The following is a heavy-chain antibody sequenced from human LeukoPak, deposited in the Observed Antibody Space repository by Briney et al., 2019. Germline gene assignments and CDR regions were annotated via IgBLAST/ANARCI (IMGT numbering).Heavy chain of an antibody. CDR1: GFTFSSYA. CDR2: ISYDGSNK. J-gene: IGHJ4*02. CDR3: AKDGSSSWYYFDY. Sequence: PGGSLRLSCAASGFTFSSYAMSWVRQAPGKGLEWVAVISYDGSNKYYADSVKGRFTISKDNSKNTLYLQMNSLRAEDTAVYYCAKDGSSSWYYFDYWGQGTLVTVSS. D-gene: IGHD6-13*01. V-gene: IGHV3-30*18.